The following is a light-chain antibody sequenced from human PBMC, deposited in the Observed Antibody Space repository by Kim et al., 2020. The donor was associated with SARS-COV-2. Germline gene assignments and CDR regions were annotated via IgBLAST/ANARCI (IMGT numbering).Light chain of an antibody. CDR1: NIGGKT. J-gene: IGLJ2*01. CDR3: QVWDSSSDQVL. V-gene: IGLV3-21*01. CDR2: YDG. Sequence: SYELTQPPSVSVAPGQTARITCGGNNIGGKTVHWYQQRPGQAPVLVIRYDGDRPSGIPERFSGSNSGNTATLTINRVAAGDEADYYCQVWDSSSDQVLFGGGTKLTVL.